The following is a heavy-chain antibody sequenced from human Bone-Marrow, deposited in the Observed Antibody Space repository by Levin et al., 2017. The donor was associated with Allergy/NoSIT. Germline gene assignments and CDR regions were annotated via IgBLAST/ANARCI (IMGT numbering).Heavy chain of an antibody. Sequence: SQTLSLPCSVSGDSIHSSYWSWIRQPPGKGLEYIGYMYSSGSGSPNYNPSLKSRVTMSVDTSKNQFSLKVSSVTAEDTAVYYCARLAAVPRPYYFDYWGQGTLVTVSS. V-gene: IGHV4-59*01. D-gene: IGHD6-25*01. J-gene: IGHJ4*02. CDR1: GDSIHSSY. CDR2: MYSSGSGSP. CDR3: ARLAAVPRPYYFDY.